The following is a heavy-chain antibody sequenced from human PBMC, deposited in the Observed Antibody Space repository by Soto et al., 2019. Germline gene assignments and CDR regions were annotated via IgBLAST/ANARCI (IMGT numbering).Heavy chain of an antibody. Sequence: SETLSLTCTVSGDSSSTYYWSSIRQPSGKGLEWFGYIYYSGSTNYNPSLKSRVTISVDTSKNQFSLKLSSVTAANTAVYYCARQVVAYCSGVSCYSPNRHWFDPWGQGTLVTVS. V-gene: IGHV4-59*08. J-gene: IGHJ5*02. CDR3: ARQVVAYCSGVSCYSPNRHWFDP. D-gene: IGHD2-15*01. CDR1: GDSSSTYY. CDR2: IYYSGST.